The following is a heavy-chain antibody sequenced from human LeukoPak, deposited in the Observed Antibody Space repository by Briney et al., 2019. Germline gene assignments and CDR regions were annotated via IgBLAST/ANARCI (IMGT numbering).Heavy chain of an antibody. CDR2: IFSGGST. CDR1: GFTVRGNY. D-gene: IGHD6-13*01. V-gene: IGHV3-66*01. Sequence: GGSLRLSCAASGFTVRGNYMTWVRQAPGKGLEWVSLIFSGGSTYYADSVKGRFTLSRDNSKDTLYLQMNSLRAEDTAVYYCAKEGKYSSSWSAFDYWGQGTLVTVSS. J-gene: IGHJ4*02. CDR3: AKEGKYSSSWSAFDY.